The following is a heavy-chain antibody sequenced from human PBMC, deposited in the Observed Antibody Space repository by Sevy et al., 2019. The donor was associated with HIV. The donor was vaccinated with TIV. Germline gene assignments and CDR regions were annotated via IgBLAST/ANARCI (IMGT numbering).Heavy chain of an antibody. Sequence: GGSLRLSCAASGFTFSTYAMSWVRQAPGKGLEWVSTISGSGGDTYFSDSVKGRFTISRDNSKNTLYLQMNSLRAEDTAVYYCAKALSYCGGDCYDYYYYGMDVWGQGTTVTVSS. D-gene: IGHD2-21*02. CDR2: ISGSGGDT. CDR3: AKALSYCGGDCYDYYYYGMDV. J-gene: IGHJ6*02. CDR1: GFTFSTYA. V-gene: IGHV3-23*01.